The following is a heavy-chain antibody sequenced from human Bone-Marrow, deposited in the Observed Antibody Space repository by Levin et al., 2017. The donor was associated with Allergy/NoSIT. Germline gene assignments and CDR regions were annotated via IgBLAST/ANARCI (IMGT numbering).Heavy chain of an antibody. CDR3: VKDRSRSESLNFDY. D-gene: IGHD2-15*01. CDR1: GFTFGDYP. J-gene: IGHJ4*02. CDR2: INSRGGST. Sequence: QAGGSLRLSCGASGFTFGDYPMGWVRQTAGKGLEWVSAINSRGGSTYYADSVRGRFTISRVNSKNTLFLQMDGLRAEDTAVYYCVKDRSRSESLNFDYWGQGALVTVSS. V-gene: IGHV3-23*01.